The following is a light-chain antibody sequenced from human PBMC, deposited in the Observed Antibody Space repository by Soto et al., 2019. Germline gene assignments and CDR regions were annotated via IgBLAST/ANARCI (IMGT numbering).Light chain of an antibody. J-gene: IGKJ4*01. CDR2: AAS. CDR1: QGINNY. CDR3: QKYNSAVDT. V-gene: IGKV1-27*01. Sequence: DIQMTQSPFSLSASVGDRVTVTFRASQGINNYLAWYQQKPGKVPRLLIYAASTLQSGVPSRFSGSGSGTDFTLTISSLQPEDVATYYCQKYNSAVDTFGGGTKVDI.